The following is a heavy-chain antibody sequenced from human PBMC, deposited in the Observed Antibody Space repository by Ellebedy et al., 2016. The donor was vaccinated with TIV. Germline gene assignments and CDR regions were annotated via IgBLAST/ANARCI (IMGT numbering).Heavy chain of an antibody. D-gene: IGHD1-14*01. CDR1: GGSFSSYY. Sequence: SETLSLTXAVYGGSFSSYYWSWIRQSPGRGLEWIGEINHSGSTKYNPSLKSRVIISQDSAKNQFFLRLNSVTAADTALYFCARGRSALRRVTGRYWLDPWGLGTQVTVSS. J-gene: IGHJ5*02. CDR2: INHSGST. V-gene: IGHV4-34*01. CDR3: ARGRSALRRVTGRYWLDP.